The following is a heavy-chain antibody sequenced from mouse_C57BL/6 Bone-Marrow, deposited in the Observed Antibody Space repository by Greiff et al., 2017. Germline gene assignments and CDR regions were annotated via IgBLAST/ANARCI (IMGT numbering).Heavy chain of an antibody. V-gene: IGHV1-77*01. Sequence: VQLQQSGAELVKPGASVKISCKASGYTFTDYYINWVKQRPGQGLEWIGKIGPGSGSTYYNEKFKGKATLTAEKSSSTAYMQLSSRTSEDSAVYCVERNYDYDHDGYWYFDDWGTGTTVTVSS. CDR3: ERNYDYDHDGYWYFDD. CDR2: IGPGSGST. CDR1: GYTFTDYY. D-gene: IGHD2-4*01. J-gene: IGHJ1*03.